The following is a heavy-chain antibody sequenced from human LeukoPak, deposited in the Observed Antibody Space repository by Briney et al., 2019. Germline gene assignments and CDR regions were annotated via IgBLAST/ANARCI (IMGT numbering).Heavy chain of an antibody. CDR3: AKDLISPLWEAYFDY. CDR1: GFTFSSYA. Sequence: PGGSLRLSCAASGFTFSSYAMSWVRQAPGKGLEWVSAISGSGGSTYYADSVKGRFTISRDNSKNTLYLQMNSLRAEDTAVYYCAKDLISPLWEAYFDYWGQGTLVTVSS. D-gene: IGHD1-26*01. V-gene: IGHV3-23*01. CDR2: ISGSGGST. J-gene: IGHJ4*02.